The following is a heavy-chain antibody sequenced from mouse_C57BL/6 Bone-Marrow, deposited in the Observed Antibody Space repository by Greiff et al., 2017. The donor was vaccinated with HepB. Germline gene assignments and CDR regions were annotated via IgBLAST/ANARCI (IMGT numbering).Heavy chain of an antibody. CDR3: TTNYYGSSHPAY. CDR1: GFNIKDYY. CDR2: IDPEDGVT. D-gene: IGHD1-1*01. Sequence: EVQLQQSGAELVRPGASVKLSCTASGFNIKDYYMHWVKQRPEQGLEWIGRIDPEDGVTEYAPKFQGKATMTADTSSNTAYLQLSSLTSEDPAVYYCTTNYYGSSHPAYWGQGTLVTVSA. J-gene: IGHJ3*01. V-gene: IGHV14-1*01.